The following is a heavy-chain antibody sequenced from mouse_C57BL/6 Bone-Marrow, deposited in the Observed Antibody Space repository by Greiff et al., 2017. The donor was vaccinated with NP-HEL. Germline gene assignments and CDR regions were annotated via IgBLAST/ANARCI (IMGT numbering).Heavy chain of an antibody. CDR2: IDPEDGDT. D-gene: IGHD2-2*01. V-gene: IGHV14-1*01. CDR3: SRVNYAMDY. J-gene: IGHJ4*01. Sequence: EVKLMESGAELVRPGASVKLSCTASGFNIKDYYMHWVKQRPEQGLEWIGRIDPEDGDTEYAPKFQGKATMTADTSSNTAYLQLSSLTSEDTAVYYCSRVNYAMDYWGQGTSVTVSS. CDR1: GFNIKDYY.